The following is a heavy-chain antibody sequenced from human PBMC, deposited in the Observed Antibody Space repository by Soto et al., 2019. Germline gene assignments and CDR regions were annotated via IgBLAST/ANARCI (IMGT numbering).Heavy chain of an antibody. CDR3: AKDRYSSSRIFDY. V-gene: IGHV3-33*06. Sequence: GGSLRLCCAASVFTCSSYGMHWFRQAPGKGLEWVAVIWYDGSNKYYADSVKGRFTISRDNSKNTLYLQMNSLRAEDTAVYYCAKDRYSSSRIFDYWGQGTLVTVSS. J-gene: IGHJ4*02. D-gene: IGHD6-19*01. CDR2: IWYDGSNK. CDR1: VFTCSSYG.